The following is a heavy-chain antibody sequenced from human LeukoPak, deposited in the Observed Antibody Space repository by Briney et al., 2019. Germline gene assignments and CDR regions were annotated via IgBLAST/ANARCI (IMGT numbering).Heavy chain of an antibody. CDR1: GYTFLTSG. Sequence: ASMKVSCKAPGYTFLTSGISWVRKAPGQGLKWRGSFSVDNGDTNYAQKFQGRVTMTTDTSTSTIYMELRSLRTDDTAVYYCARELREEMAPEVETDAFDIWGQGTMVTVSS. J-gene: IGHJ3*02. D-gene: IGHD5-24*01. CDR3: ARELREEMAPEVETDAFDI. CDR2: FSVDNGDT. V-gene: IGHV1-18*01.